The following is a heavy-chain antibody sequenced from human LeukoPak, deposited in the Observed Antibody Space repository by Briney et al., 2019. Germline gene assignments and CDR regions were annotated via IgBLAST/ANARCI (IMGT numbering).Heavy chain of an antibody. D-gene: IGHD1-14*01. CDR2: ISSSSSYI. Sequence: GGSLRLSCAASGFTFSSYSMNWVRQAPGKGLEWVSSISSSSSYIYYADSVKGRFTISRDNAKNSLYLQMNSLRAEDTAVYYCARVEVTGYYFDYWGQGTLVTVSS. CDR1: GFTFSSYS. J-gene: IGHJ4*02. CDR3: ARVEVTGYYFDY. V-gene: IGHV3-21*01.